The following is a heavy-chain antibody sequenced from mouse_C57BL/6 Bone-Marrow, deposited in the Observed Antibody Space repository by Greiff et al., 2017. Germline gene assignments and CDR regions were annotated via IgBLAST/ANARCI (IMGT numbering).Heavy chain of an antibody. CDR3: ARTYYGNYSYWYFDV. Sequence: DVHLVESGGGLVQPGGSLSLSCAASGFTFTDYYMSWVRQPPGKALEWLGFIRNKANGYTTEYSASVKGRFTISRDNSQSILYLQMNALRAEDSATYYCARTYYGNYSYWYFDVWGTGTTVTVSS. CDR2: IRNKANGYTT. CDR1: GFTFTDYY. D-gene: IGHD2-10*01. V-gene: IGHV7-3*01. J-gene: IGHJ1*03.